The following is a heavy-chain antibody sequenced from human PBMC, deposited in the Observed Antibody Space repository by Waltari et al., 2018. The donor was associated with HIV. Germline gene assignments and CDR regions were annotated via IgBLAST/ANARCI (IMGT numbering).Heavy chain of an antibody. CDR2: ITPNNGHT. CDR1: GYPFTSFG. V-gene: IGHV1-18*01. D-gene: IGHD3-3*01. CDR3: ARDRVKFLGITRYFDQ. J-gene: IGHJ4*02. Sequence: QIHMVQSAAEVKKPGASIKVSCETSGYPFTSFGIAWVRQAPGRGLEWLGWITPNNGHTEYKKSFRGRVTLTTDTSTATAYMELTGLTSDDTAVYYCARDRVKFLGITRYFDQWGQGTLVTVSS.